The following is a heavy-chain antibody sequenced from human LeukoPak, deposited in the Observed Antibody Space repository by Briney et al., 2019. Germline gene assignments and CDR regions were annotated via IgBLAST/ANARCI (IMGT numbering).Heavy chain of an antibody. Sequence: GGSLRLSCAASGFTVSSNYMSWVRQAPGKGLEWVSVIYSGGSTYCADSVKGRFTISRDNSKNTLYLQMNSLRAEDTAVYYCARLVYSYGCNCFDYWGQGTLVTVSS. V-gene: IGHV3-53*01. CDR3: ARLVYSYGCNCFDY. CDR2: IYSGGST. D-gene: IGHD5-18*01. J-gene: IGHJ4*02. CDR1: GFTVSSNY.